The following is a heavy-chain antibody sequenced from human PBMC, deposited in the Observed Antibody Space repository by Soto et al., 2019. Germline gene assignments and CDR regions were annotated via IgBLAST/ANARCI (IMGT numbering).Heavy chain of an antibody. J-gene: IGHJ5*02. CDR3: ARGPPGPPRSRRGWFDP. Sequence: SETLSLTCAVYGGSFSGYYWSWIRQPPGKGLEWIGEINHSGSTNYNPSLKSRVTISVDTSKNQFSLKLSSVTAADTAVYYCARGPPGPPRSRRGWFDPWGQGTLVTVSS. CDR1: GGSFSGYY. CDR2: INHSGST. D-gene: IGHD2-2*01. V-gene: IGHV4-34*01.